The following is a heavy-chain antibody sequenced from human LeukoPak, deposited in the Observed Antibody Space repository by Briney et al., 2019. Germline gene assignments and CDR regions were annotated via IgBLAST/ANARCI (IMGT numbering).Heavy chain of an antibody. CDR1: GGSISSSNW. V-gene: IGHV4-4*02. D-gene: IGHD3-22*01. CDR2: IYHSGST. Sequence: SGTLSLTCAVSGGSISSSNWWSWVRQPPGKGLEWIGEIYHSGSTNYNPSLKSRVTISVDKSKNQFSLKLSSVTAADTAVYYCARENYDRSRGFDYWGQGTLVTVSS. CDR3: ARENYDRSRGFDY. J-gene: IGHJ4*02.